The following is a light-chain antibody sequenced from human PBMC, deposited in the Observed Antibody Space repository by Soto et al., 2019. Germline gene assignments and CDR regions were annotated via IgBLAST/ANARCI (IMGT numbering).Light chain of an antibody. Sequence: DIQMTQSPSSVSASVGDRVTITCRASQDISSWLTWYQQKPGKAPKSLIYAASSLQSGVPTRFSGSGSGTVFSLTISSLQPEDFATYYCQQTNSAPYTFGQGTKLEMK. CDR1: QDISSW. V-gene: IGKV1-12*01. CDR2: AAS. J-gene: IGKJ2*01. CDR3: QQTNSAPYT.